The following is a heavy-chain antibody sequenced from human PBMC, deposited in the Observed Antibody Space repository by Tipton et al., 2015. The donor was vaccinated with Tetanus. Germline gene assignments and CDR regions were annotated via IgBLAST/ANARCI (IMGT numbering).Heavy chain of an antibody. CDR1: GYTFTNNA. CDR2: INAGNGDK. V-gene: IGHV1-3*01. D-gene: IGHD2-15*01. J-gene: IGHJ4*02. Sequence: QSGPEVKKPGASVRVSCKASGYTFTNNAIHWLRQAPGQRLEWMAWINAGNGDKRYSERFQGRVTIIRDTSASTVYMELSSLRSDDTAVYYCARDNGNGVMIAATLGIDYWGQGTLVTVFS. CDR3: ARDNGNGVMIAATLGIDY.